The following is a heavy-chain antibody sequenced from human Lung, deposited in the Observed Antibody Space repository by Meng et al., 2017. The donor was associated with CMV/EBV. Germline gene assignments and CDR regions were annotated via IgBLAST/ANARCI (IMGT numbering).Heavy chain of an antibody. CDR3: ARVGTMADMFFDS. V-gene: IGHV4-4*02. J-gene: IGHJ4*02. CDR2: IDHSGTT. D-gene: IGHD3-10*02. Sequence: GDSVSGGNWWRWVRQAPGKGLEWVGEIDHSGTTNFNPSLKSRVAMSMARSKNQLFLKLNSVTAADTAVYYCARVGTMADMFFDSWGQGTLVTVSS. CDR1: GDSVSGGNW.